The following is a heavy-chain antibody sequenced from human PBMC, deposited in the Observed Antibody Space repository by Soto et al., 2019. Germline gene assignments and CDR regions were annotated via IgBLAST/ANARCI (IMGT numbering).Heavy chain of an antibody. D-gene: IGHD6-13*01. CDR1: GFTFSSYA. Sequence: GSLRLSCAASGFTFSSYAMSCVRQAAGKGLEWVSAISGSGGSTYYADSVKGRFTISRDNSKNTLYLQMNSLRAEDTAVYYCAKARYSTTPKNIAYWGQGTLVTVSS. J-gene: IGHJ4*02. CDR2: ISGSGGST. V-gene: IGHV3-23*01. CDR3: AKARYSTTPKNIAY.